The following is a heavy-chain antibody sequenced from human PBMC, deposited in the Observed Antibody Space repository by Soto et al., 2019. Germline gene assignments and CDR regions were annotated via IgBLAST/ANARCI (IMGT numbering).Heavy chain of an antibody. V-gene: IGHV3-30*04. CDR2: ISNDASNK. CDR3: AKAQPAGLYSRSSILDN. Sequence: PGGSLRLSCAASGFTFSSYAMHWVRQAPGKGLEWVAVISNDASNKYYADSVQGRLTISRDNSRDTLYLQINSLRAEDTAVYYCAKAQPAGLYSRSSILDNWGQGTLVTVSS. J-gene: IGHJ4*02. CDR1: GFTFSSYA. D-gene: IGHD6-6*01.